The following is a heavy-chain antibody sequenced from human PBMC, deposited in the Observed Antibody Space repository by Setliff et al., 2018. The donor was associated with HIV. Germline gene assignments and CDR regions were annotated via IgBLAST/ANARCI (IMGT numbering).Heavy chain of an antibody. J-gene: IGHJ4*02. D-gene: IGHD3-22*01. CDR3: TLGLYYYDTSGPRVFDY. CDR2: ISYDGGKK. Sequence: LRLSCAASGFTFSSYGLHWVRQAPGKGPEWVAVISYDGGKKNYADSVSGRFTVSRDNSKNTLYLQMDSLRAEDTAVYYCTLGLYYYDTSGPRVFDYWGQGSLVTVSS. CDR1: GFTFSSYG. V-gene: IGHV3-30*04.